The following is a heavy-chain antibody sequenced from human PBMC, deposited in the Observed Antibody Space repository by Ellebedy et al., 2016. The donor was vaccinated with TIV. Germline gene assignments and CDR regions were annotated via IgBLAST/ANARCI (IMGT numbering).Heavy chain of an antibody. D-gene: IGHD4-11*01. CDR3: ARDTKETDSNYLDGMDV. Sequence: ASVKVSCKASGYTLTGYYMHWVRQAPGQGLEWMGWISAYNGNTNYAQKFQGRVTMTRDTSISTAYMELSRLRSDDTAVYYCARDTKETDSNYLDGMDVWGQGTTVTVSS. V-gene: IGHV1-2*02. CDR2: ISAYNGNT. J-gene: IGHJ6*02. CDR1: GYTLTGYY.